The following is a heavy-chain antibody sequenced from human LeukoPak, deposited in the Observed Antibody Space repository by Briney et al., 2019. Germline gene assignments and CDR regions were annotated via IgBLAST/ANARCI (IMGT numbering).Heavy chain of an antibody. J-gene: IGHJ4*02. CDR2: ISYDGSNK. V-gene: IGHV3-30*18. D-gene: IGHD1-26*01. CDR3: AKDTSIVGATSNDY. CDR1: GFTFSSYG. Sequence: GGSLRLSCAASGFTFSSYGMHWVRQAPGKGLEWVAVISYDGSNKYYADSVKGRFTISRDNPKNTLYLQMNSLRAEDTAVYYCAKDTSIVGATSNDYWGQGTLVTVSS.